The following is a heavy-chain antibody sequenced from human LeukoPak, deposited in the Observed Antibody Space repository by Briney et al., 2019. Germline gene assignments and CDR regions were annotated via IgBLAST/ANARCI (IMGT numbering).Heavy chain of an antibody. CDR1: GYTFTSYD. J-gene: IGHJ5*02. CDR2: MNPNSGNT. V-gene: IGHV1-8*01. D-gene: IGHD2-2*01. CDR3: ARGYCSSTSCYVWFDP. Sequence: GASVKVSCEASGYTFTSYDINWVRQATGQGLEWMGWMNPNSGNTGYAQKFQGRVTMTRNTSISTAYMELSSLRSEDTAVYYCARGYCSSTSCYVWFDPWGQGTLVTVSS.